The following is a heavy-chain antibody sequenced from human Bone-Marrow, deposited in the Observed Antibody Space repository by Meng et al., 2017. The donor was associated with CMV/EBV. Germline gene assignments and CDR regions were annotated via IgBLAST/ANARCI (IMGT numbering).Heavy chain of an antibody. V-gene: IGHV3-11*01. CDR2: ISSSGSTI. D-gene: IGHD3-22*01. CDR1: GFTFSDYY. J-gene: IGHJ6*02. CDR3: AHSYYYDTHRMDV. Sequence: GESLKISCAASGFTFSDYYMSWIRQAPGKGLEWVSYISSSGSTIYYADSVKGRFTISRDNAKNSLYLQMNSLRAEDTAVYYCAHSYYYDTHRMDVWGQGTTVTVSS.